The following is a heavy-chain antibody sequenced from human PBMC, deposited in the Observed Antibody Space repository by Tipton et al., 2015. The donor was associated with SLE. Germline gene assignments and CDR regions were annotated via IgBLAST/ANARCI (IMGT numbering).Heavy chain of an antibody. J-gene: IGHJ5*02. CDR3: ARVSLTETLWELLDL. Sequence: SLRLSCAASGFTFSDHFMDWVRQAPGKGLGWVGRSKDKGNAYTTQYAVSAQGRFTISRDESKNSLYLQMNSLETEDTAVYYCARVSLTETLWELLDLWGQGTLVTVSS. V-gene: IGHV3-72*01. CDR1: GFTFSDHF. CDR2: SKDKGNAYTT. D-gene: IGHD1-26*01.